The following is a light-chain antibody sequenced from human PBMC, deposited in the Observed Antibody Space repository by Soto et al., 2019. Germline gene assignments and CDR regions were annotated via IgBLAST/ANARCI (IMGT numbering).Light chain of an antibody. CDR3: ISYTDRQSYI. J-gene: IGLJ1*01. V-gene: IGLV2-14*03. CDR1: SSDIGSYVH. CDR2: AVS. Sequence: QSPLTQPASVSGSPGQSITISCSGTSSDIGSYVHVAWYQQFPGKSPKLIIYAVSDRPSGVSDRFSGSKSGISASLTISGLQTEDEADYYCISYTDRQSYIFGTGTKVTVL.